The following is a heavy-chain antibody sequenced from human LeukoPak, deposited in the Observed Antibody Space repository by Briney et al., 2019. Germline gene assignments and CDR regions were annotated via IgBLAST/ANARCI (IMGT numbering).Heavy chain of an antibody. V-gene: IGHV4-34*01. CDR1: GGSSSGYY. CDR3: ARANWQVVKLYYYMDV. J-gene: IGHJ6*03. CDR2: INHSGST. D-gene: IGHD3-22*01. Sequence: SETLSLTCAVYGGSSSGYYWSWIRQPPGKGLEWIGEINHSGSTNYNPSLKSRDTISVDTSKNQFSLKLSSVTAADTAVYYCARANWQVVKLYYYMDVWGKGTTVTVSS.